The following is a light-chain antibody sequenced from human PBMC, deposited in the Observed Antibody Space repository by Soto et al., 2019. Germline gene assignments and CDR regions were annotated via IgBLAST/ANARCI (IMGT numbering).Light chain of an antibody. CDR3: CSYAGSSTLL. V-gene: IGLV2-23*01. Sequence: QSALTQPASVSGSPGQSITISCTGTSSDVGGYNLVSWYQQHPGKTPKLMSSEGSKRPAGVSNRFSGSKSGNTASLTISGLQAEDEADYYCCSYAGSSTLLFGGGTKLTVL. J-gene: IGLJ2*01. CDR1: SSDVGGYNL. CDR2: EGS.